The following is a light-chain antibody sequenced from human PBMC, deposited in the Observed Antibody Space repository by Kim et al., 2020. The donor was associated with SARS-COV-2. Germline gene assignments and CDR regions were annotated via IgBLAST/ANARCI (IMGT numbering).Light chain of an antibody. CDR1: QSVSNY. CDR3: HRRSNWPPILT. V-gene: IGKV3-11*01. CDR2: DTS. J-gene: IGKJ3*01. Sequence: EIVMTQSPATLSVSPGERATLSCRASQSVSNYLAWYQQKPGQAPRLLIFDTSTRATGIPARFSGSGSGTDFTLTISSLQPEDFAVYYCHRRSNWPPILTFGPGTKVDIK.